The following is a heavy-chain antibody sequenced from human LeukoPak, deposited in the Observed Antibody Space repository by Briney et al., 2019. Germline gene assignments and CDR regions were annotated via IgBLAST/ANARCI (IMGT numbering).Heavy chain of an antibody. J-gene: IGHJ4*02. Sequence: GASVKVSCKASGYTFTSYYMHWVRQAPGQGLEWMGIINPSGGSTSYAQKFQGRVTMTRDTSTSTVYMELSSLRSEDTAVYYCATGYCSGGSCYSGRDFDYWGQGTLATVSS. D-gene: IGHD2-15*01. V-gene: IGHV1-46*01. CDR1: GYTFTSYY. CDR3: ATGYCSGGSCYSGRDFDY. CDR2: INPSGGST.